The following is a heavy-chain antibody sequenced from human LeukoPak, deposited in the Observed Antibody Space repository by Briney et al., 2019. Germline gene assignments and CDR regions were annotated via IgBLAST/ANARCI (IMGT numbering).Heavy chain of an antibody. J-gene: IGHJ4*02. CDR1: GFTFSSYA. D-gene: IGHD3-9*01. CDR3: AKADSYYDLLTCFDF. V-gene: IGHV3-23*01. CDR2: ISASGTIT. Sequence: PGGSLRLSCAASGFTFSSYAMNWVRQAPGKGLEWVSTISASGTITYYAGSVKGRFTISRDNSKNTLYLQMNSLRAEDTAVYYCAKADSYYDLLTCFDFWGQGTPVTVSS.